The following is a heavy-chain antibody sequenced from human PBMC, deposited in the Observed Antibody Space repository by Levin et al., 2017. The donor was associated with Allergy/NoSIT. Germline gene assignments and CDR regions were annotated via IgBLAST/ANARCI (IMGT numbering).Heavy chain of an antibody. V-gene: IGHV4-39*02. D-gene: IGHD2-15*01. Sequence: SETLSLTCTVSGDSVSSSSYYWGWIRQTPGKGLEWIGSMHYSGTTYHNPSLKSRVTVSAETSGNYFSLKLSSVTAADTAVYYCASRRAAVSSPFRYSDVWGQGTTVTVSS. CDR2: MHYSGTT. CDR3: ASRRAAVSSPFRYSDV. J-gene: IGHJ6*02. CDR1: GDSVSSSSYY.